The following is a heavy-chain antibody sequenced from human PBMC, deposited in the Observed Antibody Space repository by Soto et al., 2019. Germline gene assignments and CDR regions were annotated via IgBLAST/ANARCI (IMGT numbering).Heavy chain of an antibody. CDR3: ARDPVCSGGSCYDY. Sequence: EVQLVESGGGLVQPGGSLRLSCAASGFTFSRYWMTWVRQAPGKGLEWVANIKQDGSDTYYVDSVKGRFTIYRDNAENSLYLQMNSLRAEDTAVYYCARDPVCSGGSCYDYWGQGTLVTVTS. J-gene: IGHJ4*02. V-gene: IGHV3-7*01. CDR1: GFTFSRYW. CDR2: IKQDGSDT. D-gene: IGHD2-15*01.